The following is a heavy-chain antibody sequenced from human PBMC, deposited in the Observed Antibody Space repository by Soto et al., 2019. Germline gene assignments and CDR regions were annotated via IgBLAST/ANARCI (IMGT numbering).Heavy chain of an antibody. D-gene: IGHD4-17*01. V-gene: IGHV3-33*01. J-gene: IGHJ3*02. CDR2: IWYDGSNK. CDR3: ARMFRTTVTSDAFDI. CDR1: GFTFSSYG. Sequence: LRLSCAASGFTFSSYGMHWVRQAPGKGLEWVAVIWYDGSNKYYADSVKGRFTISRDNSKNTLYLQMNSLRAEDTAVYYCARMFRTTVTSDAFDIWGQGTMVTVSS.